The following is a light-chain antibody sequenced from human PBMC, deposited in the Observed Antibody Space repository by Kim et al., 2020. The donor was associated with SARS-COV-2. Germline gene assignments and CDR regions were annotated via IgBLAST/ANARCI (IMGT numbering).Light chain of an antibody. CDR1: SYASGYNY. Sequence: GPSVTTSSSTSSYASGYNYVYWYQQHPGTAPKLLIYGKKQWPSGVPDRFSGSKSGTTASLAICGLQSEDEADYYCTAWQDSLSGRVFGGGTQLTVL. CDR3: TAWQDSLSGRV. CDR2: GKK. J-gene: IGLJ3*02. V-gene: IGLV1-47*01.